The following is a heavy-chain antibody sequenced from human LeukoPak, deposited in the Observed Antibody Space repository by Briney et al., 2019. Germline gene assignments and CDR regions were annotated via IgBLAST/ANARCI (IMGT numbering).Heavy chain of an antibody. CDR3: ARGPLSRGYFDY. CDR2: INPNSGGT. D-gene: IGHD5/OR15-5a*01. Sequence: ASVKVSCKASGYTFTGYYMHWVRQAPGQGLEWMGWINPNSGGTNYAQKFQGRVTMTRDTSISTAYMELSRLRSDDAAVYYCARGPLSRGYFDYWGQGTLVTVSS. J-gene: IGHJ4*02. CDR1: GYTFTGYY. V-gene: IGHV1-2*02.